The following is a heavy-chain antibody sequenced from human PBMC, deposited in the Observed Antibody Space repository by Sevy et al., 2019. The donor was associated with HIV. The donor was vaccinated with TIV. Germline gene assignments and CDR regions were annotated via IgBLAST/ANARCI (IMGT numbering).Heavy chain of an antibody. CDR3: AKVASGYFDSVRYYFDY. Sequence: GGFLRLSCAASGFTFSSYAMSWVRQAPGKGLEWVSAIIGSGDSTYYANSVKGRFTVSRDNSLSTQYLHMHSLRAEDTAVYKCAKVASGYFDSVRYYFDYWGQGTLVTVSS. CDR1: GFTFSSYA. D-gene: IGHD3-9*01. J-gene: IGHJ4*02. V-gene: IGHV3-23*01. CDR2: IIGSGDST.